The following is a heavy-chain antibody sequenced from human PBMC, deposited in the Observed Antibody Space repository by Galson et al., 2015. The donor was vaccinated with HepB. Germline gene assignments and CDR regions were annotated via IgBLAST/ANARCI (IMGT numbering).Heavy chain of an antibody. CDR2: ISGTGDST. J-gene: IGHJ2*01. CDR3: AKPALRGLLKRSNPDWYFDL. D-gene: IGHD3-10*01. Sequence: SLRLSCAASGFTFSNHWMHWVREVPGRGLEWVSAISGTGDSTYYADSVKGRFTISGDNSKNTLFLQMDSLRAEDTAIYYCAKPALRGLLKRSNPDWYFDLWGRGTLLTVSS. V-gene: IGHV3-23*01. CDR1: GFTFSNHW.